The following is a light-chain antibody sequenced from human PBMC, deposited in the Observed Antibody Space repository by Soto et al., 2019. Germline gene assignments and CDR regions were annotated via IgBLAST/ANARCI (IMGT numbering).Light chain of an antibody. J-gene: IGLJ2*01. CDR1: SSDVGGYNY. V-gene: IGLV2-14*01. CDR2: DVS. CDR3: SSYTSSLVV. Sequence: QSALTQPASVSGAPGQSSTISCTGTSSDVGGYNYVSWYQQHPGKAPKLLIYDVSNRPSGVSNRFSGSKSGNTASLTISGLQAEDEAYSYCSSYTSSLVVFGGGTKLTVL.